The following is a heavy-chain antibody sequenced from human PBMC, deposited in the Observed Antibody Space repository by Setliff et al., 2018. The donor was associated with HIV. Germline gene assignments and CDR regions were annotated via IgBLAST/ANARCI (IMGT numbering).Heavy chain of an antibody. D-gene: IGHD2-2*01. CDR1: GGPLSGHY. V-gene: IGHV4-34*01. CDR2: TSHSGKT. CDR3: VTSSSWSSRLNF. Sequence: TLSLTCAVYGGPLSGHYWSWIRQPPGQGLEWIGETSHSGKTNYNPSLKSRVTISVDTSKNQFSLKLTSVTAADTAVYYCVTSSSWSSRLNFWGPGMLVTVSS. J-gene: IGHJ4*02.